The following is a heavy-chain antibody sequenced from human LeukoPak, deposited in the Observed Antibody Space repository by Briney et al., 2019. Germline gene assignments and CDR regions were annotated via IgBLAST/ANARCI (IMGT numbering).Heavy chain of an antibody. CDR3: AKWGDFWTGLNNWYFEL. J-gene: IGHJ2*01. D-gene: IGHD3/OR15-3a*01. Sequence: PGGALRLSCGASGLIFPRWAFVWVRQDAGRGLQWVSGISGSGRDTFYSDSVKGRFTISRDNSKNTHYLQMNSLTAEDTAVYYCAKWGDFWTGLNNWYFELWGRGTRVTVSS. V-gene: IGHV3-23*01. CDR2: ISGSGRDT. CDR1: GLIFPRWA.